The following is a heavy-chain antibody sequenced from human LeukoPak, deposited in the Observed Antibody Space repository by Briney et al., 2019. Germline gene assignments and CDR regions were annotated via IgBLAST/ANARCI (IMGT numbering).Heavy chain of an antibody. Sequence: SVKVSCKASGGTFSSYAISWVRQAPGQGLEWMGGIIPIFGTANYAQKLQGRVTMTTDTSTSTAYMELRSLRSDDTAVYYCARAGDVKGIVVVPAASSYYYMDVWGKGTTVTVSS. CDR3: ARAGDVKGIVVVPAASSYYYMDV. CDR1: GGTFSSYA. D-gene: IGHD2-2*01. CDR2: IIPIFGTA. V-gene: IGHV1-69*05. J-gene: IGHJ6*03.